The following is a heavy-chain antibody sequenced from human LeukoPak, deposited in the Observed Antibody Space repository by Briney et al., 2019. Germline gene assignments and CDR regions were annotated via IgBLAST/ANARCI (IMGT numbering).Heavy chain of an antibody. CDR1: GVSINSGDYS. J-gene: IGHJ4*02. V-gene: IGHV4-61*08. CDR3: ARYTAMVPFDY. CDR2: IYHSGST. D-gene: IGHD5-18*01. Sequence: SETLSLTCTVSGVSINSGDYSWSWIRQPPGKGLEWIGYIYHSGSTNYNPSLKSRVTISVDTSKNQFSLKLSSVTAADTAVYYCARYTAMVPFDYWGQGTLVTVSS.